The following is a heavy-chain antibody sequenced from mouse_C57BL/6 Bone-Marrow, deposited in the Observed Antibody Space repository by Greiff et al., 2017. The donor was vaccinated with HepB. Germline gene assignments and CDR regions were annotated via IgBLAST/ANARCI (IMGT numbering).Heavy chain of an antibody. Sequence: EVQLQESGPGLVKPSQSLSLTCSVTGYSITSGYYWIWIRQFPGNKLEWMGYISYDGSNNYNPSLKNRISITRDTSKNQFFLKLNSVTTEDTATYYCARDHILYWYFDVWGTGTTVTVSS. J-gene: IGHJ1*03. CDR1: GYSITSGYY. CDR3: ARDHILYWYFDV. CDR2: ISYDGSN. V-gene: IGHV3-6*01.